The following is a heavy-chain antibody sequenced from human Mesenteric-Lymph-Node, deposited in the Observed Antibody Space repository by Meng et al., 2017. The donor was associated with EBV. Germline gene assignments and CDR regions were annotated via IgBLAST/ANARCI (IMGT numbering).Heavy chain of an antibody. V-gene: IGHV1-18*01. D-gene: IGHD6-13*01. CDR2: INGYNGNT. Sequence: QVQLVQSGAEVKKPXXSVKVSRKASGYTFTSYDTSWVRQAPGQGLEWMGWINGYNGNTKYAQKLQGRVTMTTDTSTTTAYMELRSLTSDDTAVYYCARAPAAAATRVDYWGQGTLVTVSS. J-gene: IGHJ4*02. CDR3: ARAPAAAATRVDY. CDR1: GYTFTSYD.